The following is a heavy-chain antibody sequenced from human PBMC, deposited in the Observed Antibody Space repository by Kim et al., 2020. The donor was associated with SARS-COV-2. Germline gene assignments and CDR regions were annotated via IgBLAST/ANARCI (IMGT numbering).Heavy chain of an antibody. J-gene: IGHJ2*01. CDR2: IIPIFGTA. CDR3: ALGYCSSTSCPRYFDL. Sequence: SVKVSCKASGGTFSSYAISWVRQAPGQGLEWMGGIIPIFGTANYAQKFQGRVTITADESTSTAYMELSSLTSEDTAVYYCALGYCSSTSCPRYFDLWGRGTLVTVSS. D-gene: IGHD2-2*01. V-gene: IGHV1-69*13. CDR1: GGTFSSYA.